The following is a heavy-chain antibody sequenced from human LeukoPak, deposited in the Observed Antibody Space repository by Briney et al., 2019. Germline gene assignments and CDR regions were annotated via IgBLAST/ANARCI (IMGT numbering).Heavy chain of an antibody. J-gene: IGHJ4*02. CDR3: ARAGCSGGSCYPYYFDY. CDR1: GGSISSYY. Sequence: SETLSLTCTVSGGSISSYYWSWIRQPPGKGLEWIGYIYYSGSTNHNPSLKSRVTISVDTSKNQFSLKLSPVTAADTAVYYCARAGCSGGSCYPYYFDYWGQGTLVTVSS. D-gene: IGHD2-15*01. CDR2: IYYSGST. V-gene: IGHV4-59*01.